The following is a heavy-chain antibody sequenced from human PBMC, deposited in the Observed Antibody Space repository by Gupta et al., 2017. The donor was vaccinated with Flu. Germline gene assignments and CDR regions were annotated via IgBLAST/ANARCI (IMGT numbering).Heavy chain of an antibody. D-gene: IGHD6-19*01. Sequence: SWVRQAPGKGLEWVSAISGRGGTTHYADSVKGRFTISRDNSKNTLYLQMNSLRAEDTAVYYCAKGDRGSGWAYWGQGTLVTVSS. J-gene: IGHJ4*02. CDR2: ISGRGGTT. CDR3: AKGDRGSGWAY. V-gene: IGHV3-23*01.